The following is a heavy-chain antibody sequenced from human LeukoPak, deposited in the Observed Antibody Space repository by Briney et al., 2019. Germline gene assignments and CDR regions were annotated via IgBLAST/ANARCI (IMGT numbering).Heavy chain of an antibody. V-gene: IGHV4-39*01. CDR3: ARLELIAALWDY. CDR1: GGSISSSSYY. J-gene: IGHJ4*02. CDR2: IYYSGST. Sequence: SETLSLTCTVSGGSISSSSYYWGWIRQPPGKGLEWIGSIYYSGSTYYNPSLKSRVTISVDTSKNQFSLKLSSVTAADTAVYYCARLELIAALWDYWGQGTLVTVSS. D-gene: IGHD6-13*01.